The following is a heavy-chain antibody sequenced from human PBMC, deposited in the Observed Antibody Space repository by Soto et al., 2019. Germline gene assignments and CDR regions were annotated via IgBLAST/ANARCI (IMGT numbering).Heavy chain of an antibody. J-gene: IGHJ3*02. D-gene: IGHD2-15*01. CDR1: GFSLSNARMG. V-gene: IGHV2-26*01. CDR2: IFSNDEK. CDR3: ARMTGYCSGGSCYAHAFDI. Sequence: QVTLKESGPVLVKPTETLTLTCTVSGFSLSNARMGVSWIRQPPGKALEWLAHIFSNDEKSYSTSLKSKLTICMYTSKSQVLLTMTNMDPVDTATYYCARMTGYCSGGSCYAHAFDIWGQGTMVTVSS.